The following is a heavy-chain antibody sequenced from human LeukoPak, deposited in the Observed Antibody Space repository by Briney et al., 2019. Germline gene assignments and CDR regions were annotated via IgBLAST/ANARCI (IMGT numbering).Heavy chain of an antibody. Sequence: GRSLRLSCAASGFTFSSYGMHWVRQAPGKGLEWVAVISHDGTNQYYADSVKGRFTISRDNSKNTLYVQMNSLRAEDTAVYYCAKEAVDYDILTGYYTTGYFDYWGQGTLVTVSS. CDR1: GFTFSSYG. CDR2: ISHDGTNQ. V-gene: IGHV3-30*18. D-gene: IGHD3-9*01. J-gene: IGHJ4*02. CDR3: AKEAVDYDILTGYYTTGYFDY.